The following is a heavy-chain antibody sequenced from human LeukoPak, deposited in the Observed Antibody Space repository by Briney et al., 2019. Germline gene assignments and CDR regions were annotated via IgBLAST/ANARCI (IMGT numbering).Heavy chain of an antibody. J-gene: IGHJ4*02. CDR3: ARLVVGNDRLSVMPTFDY. CDR2: IYYSGST. Sequence: SETLSLTCTVSGGSISSYYWSWIRQPPGKGLEWIGYIYYSGSTNYNPSLKSRVTISVDTSKNQFSLKLSSVTAADTAVYYCARLVVGNDRLSVMPTFDYWGQGTLVTVSS. D-gene: IGHD2-15*01. CDR1: GGSISSYY. V-gene: IGHV4-59*01.